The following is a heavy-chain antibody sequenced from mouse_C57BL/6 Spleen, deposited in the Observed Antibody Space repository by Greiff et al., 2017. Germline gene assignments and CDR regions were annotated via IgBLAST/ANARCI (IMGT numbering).Heavy chain of an antibody. CDR1: GYAFSSSW. D-gene: IGHD1-1*01. CDR2: IYPGDGDT. V-gene: IGHV1-82*01. CDR3: ARAFSYYYGSSWFAY. Sequence: VQRVESGPELVKPGASVKISCKASGYAFSSSWMNWVKQRPGKGLEWIGRIYPGDGDTNYNGKFKGKATLTADKSSSTAYMQLSSLTSEDSAVYFCARAFSYYYGSSWFAYWGQGTLVTVSA. J-gene: IGHJ3*01.